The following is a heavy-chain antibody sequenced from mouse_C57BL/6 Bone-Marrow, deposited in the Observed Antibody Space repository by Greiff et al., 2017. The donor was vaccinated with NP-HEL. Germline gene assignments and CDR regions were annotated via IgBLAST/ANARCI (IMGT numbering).Heavy chain of an antibody. CDR1: GYTFTSYW. V-gene: IGHV1-64*01. CDR3: ARGYYGPHYAMDY. D-gene: IGHD2-1*01. J-gene: IGHJ4*01. CDR2: IHPNSGST. Sequence: VQLQQPGAELVKPGASVKLSCKASGYTFTSYWMHWVKQRPGQGLEWIGMIHPNSGSTNYNEKFKSKATLTVDKSSSTAYMQLSSRTSEDSAVYDCARGYYGPHYAMDYWGQGTSVTVSS.